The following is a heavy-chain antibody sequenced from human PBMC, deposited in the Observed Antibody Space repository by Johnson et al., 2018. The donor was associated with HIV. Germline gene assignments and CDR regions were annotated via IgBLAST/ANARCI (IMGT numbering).Heavy chain of an antibody. Sequence: VQLVESGGGLVQPGGSLRLSCVASGFTVSNNYMSWVRQAPGKGLEWVSVIYSGGSTFYADSVKGRFTISRDSSKNTLYLQMNSLRAGDTAVYYCARMMYSRGAFDIWGQGTMVTVSS. CDR3: ARMMYSRGAFDI. CDR2: IYSGGST. V-gene: IGHV3-66*01. CDR1: GFTVSNNY. J-gene: IGHJ3*02. D-gene: IGHD6-13*01.